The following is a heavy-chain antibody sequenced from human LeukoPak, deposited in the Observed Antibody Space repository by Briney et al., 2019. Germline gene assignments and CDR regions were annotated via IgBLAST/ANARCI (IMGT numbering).Heavy chain of an antibody. D-gene: IGHD3-3*01. CDR2: IYYSGST. V-gene: IGHV4-31*03. Sequence: SQTLSLTCTVSGGSISSGGYYWSWIRQHPGKGLEWIGYIYYSGSTYYNPSLKRRVTISVDTSKNQFSLKLSSVTAADTAVYYCARGSFGVVYGMDVWGQGTTVTVSS. CDR1: GGSISSGGYY. J-gene: IGHJ6*02. CDR3: ARGSFGVVYGMDV.